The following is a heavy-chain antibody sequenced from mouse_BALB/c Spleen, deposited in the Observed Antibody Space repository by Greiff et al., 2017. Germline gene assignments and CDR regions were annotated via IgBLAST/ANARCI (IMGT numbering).Heavy chain of an antibody. J-gene: IGHJ4*01. V-gene: IGHV1-63*02. CDR2: IYPGGGYT. CDR3: AREGTTVRAMDY. D-gene: IGHD1-1*01. Sequence: VQLQQSGAELVRPGTSVKISCKASGYTFTNYWLGWVKQRPGHGLEWIGDIYPGGGYTNYNEKFKGKATLTADTSSSTAYMQLSSLTSEDSAVYFCAREGTTVRAMDYWGQGTSVTVSS. CDR1: GYTFTNYW.